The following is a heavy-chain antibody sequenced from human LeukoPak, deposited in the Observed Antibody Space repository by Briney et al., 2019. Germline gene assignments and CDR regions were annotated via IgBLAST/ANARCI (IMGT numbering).Heavy chain of an antibody. CDR3: ARGGYSYVNYFDY. J-gene: IGHJ4*02. CDR2: IYYSGNI. D-gene: IGHD5-18*01. V-gene: IGHV4-59*01. Sequence: PSETLSLTCTVSGDSMKSYYWTWVRQTPGKGLEWIGHIYYSGNINYNPSLKSRATISLDTSKSQFSLKLSSVTAADTAVYYCARGGYSYVNYFDYWGQGTLVTVSS. CDR1: GDSMKSYY.